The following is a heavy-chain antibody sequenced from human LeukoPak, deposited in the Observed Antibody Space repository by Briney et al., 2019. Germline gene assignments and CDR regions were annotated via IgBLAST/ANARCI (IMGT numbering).Heavy chain of an antibody. J-gene: IGHJ3*02. V-gene: IGHV4-39*01. D-gene: IGHD3-10*01. CDR1: GGSISSSSYY. Sequence: SETLSLTCTVYGGSISSSSYYWGWIRQPPGKGLEWIGSIYYSGRTYYNPSLKSRVTISVDTSKNQFSLKLSSVTAADTAVYYCARQEQSYYYGSGSYYNPGAFDIWGQGTMVTVSS. CDR2: IYYSGRT. CDR3: ARQEQSYYYGSGSYYNPGAFDI.